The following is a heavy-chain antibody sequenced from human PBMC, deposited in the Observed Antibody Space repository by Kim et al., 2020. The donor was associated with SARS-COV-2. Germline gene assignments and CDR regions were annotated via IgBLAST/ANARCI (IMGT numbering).Heavy chain of an antibody. D-gene: IGHD2-2*01. CDR3: ASLDCSSTSCYWGALNWFDP. V-gene: IGHV3-48*03. CDR2: ISSSGSTI. J-gene: IGHJ5*02. Sequence: GGSLRLSCAASGFTFSSYEMNWVRQAPGKGLEWVSYISSSGSTIYYADSVKGRFTISRDNAKNSLYLQMNSLRAEDTAVYYCASLDCSSTSCYWGALNWFDPWGQGTLVTVSS. CDR1: GFTFSSYE.